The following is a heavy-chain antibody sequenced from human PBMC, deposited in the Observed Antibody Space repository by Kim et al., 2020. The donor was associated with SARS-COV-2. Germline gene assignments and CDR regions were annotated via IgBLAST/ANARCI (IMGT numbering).Heavy chain of an antibody. CDR2: ISSSGSTI. V-gene: IGHV3-11*01. D-gene: IGHD5-12*01. J-gene: IGHJ3*02. Sequence: GGSLRLSCAASGFTFSDYYMSWIRQAPGKGLEWVSYISSSGSTIYYADSVKGRFTISRDNAKNSLYLQMNSLRAEDTAVYYCARDRGVAMGYPDAFDIWGQGTMVTVSS. CDR3: ARDRGVAMGYPDAFDI. CDR1: GFTFSDYY.